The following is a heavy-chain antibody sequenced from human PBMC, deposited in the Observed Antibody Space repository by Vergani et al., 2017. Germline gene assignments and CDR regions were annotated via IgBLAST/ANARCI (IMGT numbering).Heavy chain of an antibody. V-gene: IGHV1-2*02. D-gene: IGHD2-2*01. Sequence: QVQLVQSGAEVKKPGASVKVSCKASGYTFTGYYMHWVRQAPGQGLEWMGWINPNSGGTNYAQKFQGRVTMTRDTSISTAYMELSRLRSDDTAVYYCARTKVIVVVPAAPFDYWGQGTLVTVSS. J-gene: IGHJ4*02. CDR2: INPNSGGT. CDR1: GYTFTGYY. CDR3: ARTKVIVVVPAAPFDY.